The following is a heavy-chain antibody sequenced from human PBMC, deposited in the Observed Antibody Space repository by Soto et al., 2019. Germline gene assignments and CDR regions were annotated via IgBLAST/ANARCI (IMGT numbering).Heavy chain of an antibody. J-gene: IGHJ4*02. CDR2: SNAGNGNT. CDR3: ARGLVVFTDY. D-gene: IGHD3-22*01. Sequence: SVKVSCKASGYTFTSYAMHWVRQAPGQRLEWMGWSNAGNGNTEYSQKFQGRVTITRDTSASTAYMELSSLRSEDTAVYYCARGLVVFTDYWGQGTLVTVSS. CDR1: GYTFTSYA. V-gene: IGHV1-3*01.